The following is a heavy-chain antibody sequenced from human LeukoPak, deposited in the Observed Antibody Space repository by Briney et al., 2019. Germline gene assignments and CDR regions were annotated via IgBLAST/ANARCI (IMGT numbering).Heavy chain of an antibody. V-gene: IGHV4-34*01. CDR2: INHSGST. CDR3: ARGLGGWYGY. CDR1: GGSFSGYY. J-gene: IGHJ4*02. D-gene: IGHD6-19*01. Sequence: SETLSLTCAVYGGSFSGYYWSWIRQPPGKGLEWIGEINHSGSTNYNPSLKSRVTISVDTSKNQFSLKLSSVTAADTAVYYCARGLGGWYGYWGQGTLVTVSS.